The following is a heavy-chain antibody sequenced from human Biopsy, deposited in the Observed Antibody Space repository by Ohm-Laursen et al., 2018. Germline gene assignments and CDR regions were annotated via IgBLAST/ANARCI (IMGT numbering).Heavy chain of an antibody. Sequence: SVKVSCKTCGYTFTRYAINWVRQATGQGLEWMGWMNPDSGNTGYAQNFQGRVTMTRNTSISTAYMELSSLRSEDTAVYFCVRADPPLFYYGSGSSNWFDPWGQGTLVTVSS. CDR1: GYTFTRYA. V-gene: IGHV1-8*01. CDR2: MNPDSGNT. D-gene: IGHD3-10*01. J-gene: IGHJ5*02. CDR3: VRADPPLFYYGSGSSNWFDP.